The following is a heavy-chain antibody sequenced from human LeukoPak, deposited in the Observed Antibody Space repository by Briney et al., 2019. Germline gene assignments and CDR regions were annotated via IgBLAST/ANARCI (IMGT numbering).Heavy chain of an antibody. CDR3: ARVGGWWDFDH. D-gene: IGHD2-8*02. Sequence: PSETLSLTCFVSGGSIRSSDYCWSWIRQPPGKEVEWIASITYGGTTYYNPSLQSRVTISVDTSKNQFSLRLNSVTAADTAVYYCARVGGWWDFDHWGQGTLVTVSS. CDR2: ITYGGTT. J-gene: IGHJ4*02. V-gene: IGHV4-39*01. CDR1: GGSIRSSDYC.